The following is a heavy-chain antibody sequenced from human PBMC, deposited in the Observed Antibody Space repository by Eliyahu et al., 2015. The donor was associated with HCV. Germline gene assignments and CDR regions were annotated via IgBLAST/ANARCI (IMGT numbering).Heavy chain of an antibody. V-gene: IGHV1-69*01. CDR3: ARGAGYYDSSGYYWVPVGMDV. D-gene: IGHD3-22*01. Sequence: QVQLVQSGAEVKKPGSSVKVSCKASGGTFSSYAISWVRQAPGQGLEWMGGIIPIFGTANYAQKFQGRVTITADESTSTAYMELSSLRSEDTAVYYCARGAGYYDSSGYYWVPVGMDVWGQGTTVTVSS. CDR1: GGTFSSYA. J-gene: IGHJ6*02. CDR2: IIPIFGTA.